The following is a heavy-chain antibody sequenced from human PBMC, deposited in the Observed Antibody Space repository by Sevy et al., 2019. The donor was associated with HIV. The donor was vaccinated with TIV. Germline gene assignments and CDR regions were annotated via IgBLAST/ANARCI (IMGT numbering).Heavy chain of an antibody. D-gene: IGHD6-13*01. J-gene: IGHJ3*02. CDR1: GFTFSSYA. Sequence: GSPRLSCAASGFTFSSYAMHWVRQAPGKGLEWVAVISYDGSNKYYADSVKGRFTISRDNSKNTLYLQMNSLRAEDTAVYYCARGIAASDAFDIWGQGTMVTVSS. CDR2: ISYDGSNK. V-gene: IGHV3-30-3*01. CDR3: ARGIAASDAFDI.